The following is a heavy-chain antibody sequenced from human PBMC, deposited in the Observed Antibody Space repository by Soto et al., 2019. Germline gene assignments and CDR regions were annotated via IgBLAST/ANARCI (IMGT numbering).Heavy chain of an antibody. CDR1: GGSINTFY. D-gene: IGHD5-12*01. Sequence: SETLSLTGTVSGGSINTFYWSWVRQPAGKGLEWIGRILPSGSTSFNPSLESRVAMSVDTSKNHFSLNLSSVTAADMAVYYCAREGSYSAYNFAHGIQLWSFDFWGQGALVTVSS. CDR3: AREGSYSAYNFAHGIQLWSFDF. J-gene: IGHJ4*02. CDR2: ILPSGST. V-gene: IGHV4-4*07.